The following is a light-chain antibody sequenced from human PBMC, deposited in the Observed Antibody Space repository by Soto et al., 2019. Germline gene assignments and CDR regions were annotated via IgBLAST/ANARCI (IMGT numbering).Light chain of an antibody. CDR3: HHDESSRYMFS. J-gene: IGKJ2*01. CDR1: ESVASTY. CDR2: GAS. V-gene: IGKV3-20*01. Sequence: EIVLTQSPGTLSLSPGERGTLSCRASESVASTYLDWYQHKAGQAPRLLIYGASSRAPGIPDRISGSGSGTDFTLTISRLEPEDFAVYDCHHDESSRYMFSFGQGTKLEIK.